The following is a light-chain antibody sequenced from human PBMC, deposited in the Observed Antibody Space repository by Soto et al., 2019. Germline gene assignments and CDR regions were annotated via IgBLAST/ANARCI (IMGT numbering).Light chain of an antibody. CDR2: GAS. J-gene: IGKJ4*01. CDR3: QQFYSFTQLT. CDR1: QGISSA. Sequence: AIQLTQSPSSLSASVGDRVTITCRASQGISSALAWYQQKPGKAPKLLIYGASTLESGVPSRFSGSGSGTHFTLTISSLQPEDFATHYCQQFYSFTQLTFGGGTKVETK. V-gene: IGKV1-13*02.